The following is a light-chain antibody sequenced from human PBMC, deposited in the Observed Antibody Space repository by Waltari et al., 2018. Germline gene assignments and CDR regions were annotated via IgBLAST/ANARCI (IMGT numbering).Light chain of an antibody. CDR1: QGVLASPTYGNA. CDR3: QQYYSIPYT. Sequence: DIVMTQSPDFLPLSLGERATITCRSSQGVLASPTYGNALAWSPQRPGQPPKLLIYWASTRDSGVPDRFSGSGSGTDFTLTISSLQAEDVAVYYCQQYYSIPYTFGPGTKLEIK. CDR2: WAS. J-gene: IGKJ2*01. V-gene: IGKV4-1*01.